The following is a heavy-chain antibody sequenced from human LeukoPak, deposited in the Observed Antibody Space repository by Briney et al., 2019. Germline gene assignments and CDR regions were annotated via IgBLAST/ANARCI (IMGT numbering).Heavy chain of an antibody. Sequence: GGSLRLSCAASGFTFSSYGMHWVRQAPGKGLEWVAVISYDGSNKYYADSVKGRFTISRDNSKNTLYLQMNSLRAEDTAVYYCAKGSGRELRGPYYYGMDVWGQGTTVTISS. CDR2: ISYDGSNK. V-gene: IGHV3-30*18. CDR3: AKGSGRELRGPYYYGMDV. J-gene: IGHJ6*02. CDR1: GFTFSSYG. D-gene: IGHD1-26*01.